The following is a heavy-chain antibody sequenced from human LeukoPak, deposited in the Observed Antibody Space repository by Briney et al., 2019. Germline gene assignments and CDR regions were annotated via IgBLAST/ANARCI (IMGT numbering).Heavy chain of an antibody. J-gene: IGHJ4*02. V-gene: IGHV1-24*01. CDR2: FDPEDGEP. D-gene: IGHD1-26*01. Sequence: ASVKVSCKVSGASLSETSIHWVRQAPGQWLEWMGGFDPEDGEPIFAQRFQGRFSMTEDTSTDTAYMELRSLRPEDTAVYYCATADKWEPLDYWGQGTLVTVSS. CDR3: ATADKWEPLDY. CDR1: GASLSETS.